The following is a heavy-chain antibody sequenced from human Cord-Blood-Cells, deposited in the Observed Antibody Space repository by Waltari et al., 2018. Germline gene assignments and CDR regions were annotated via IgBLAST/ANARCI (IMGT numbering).Heavy chain of an antibody. CDR1: GATFSSNA. V-gene: IGHV1-69*01. J-gene: IGHJ3*02. CDR3: AKKREIVGALDAFDI. Sequence: QEQLVQSGAEVKKHGSSVKVSCQASGATFSSNAISWARQAPGQGLEWMGGIIPIFGTANYAQKFQGRVTITADESTSTAYMELSSLRSEDTAVYYCAKKREIVGALDAFDIWGQGTMVTVSS. CDR2: IIPIFGTA. D-gene: IGHD1-26*01.